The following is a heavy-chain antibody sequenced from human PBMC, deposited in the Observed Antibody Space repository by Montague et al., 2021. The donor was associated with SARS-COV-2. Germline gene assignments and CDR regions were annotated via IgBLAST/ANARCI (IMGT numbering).Heavy chain of an antibody. Sequence: SLRLSCAASGFIFRNYGIHWVRQAPGKGLEWVAVISYDGSYKYYADSVKGRSTISRDNSKNTLYLQMNSLRIEDTAVYYCAKDLNRIAALGYYYYYFMDVWGQGATVTVSS. CDR3: AKDLNRIAALGYYYYYFMDV. CDR2: ISYDGSYK. J-gene: IGHJ6*02. D-gene: IGHD6-13*01. CDR1: GFIFRNYG. V-gene: IGHV3-30*18.